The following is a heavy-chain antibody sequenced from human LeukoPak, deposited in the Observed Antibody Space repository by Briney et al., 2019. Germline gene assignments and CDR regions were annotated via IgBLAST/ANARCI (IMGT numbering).Heavy chain of an antibody. J-gene: IGHJ4*01. CDR3: ARHDGSSFIYYVDH. CDR2: ISNSGYNT. Sequence: GGPLRLSCAASGFSVSSRAMSWVRQAPGKGLEWVSTISNSGYNTWYADSVKGRFTISRDNSQNTLYLQMSSLRAEDTALYFCARHDGSSFIYYVDHWGHGALVTVSS. V-gene: IGHV3-23*01. CDR1: GFSVSSRA. D-gene: IGHD1-26*01.